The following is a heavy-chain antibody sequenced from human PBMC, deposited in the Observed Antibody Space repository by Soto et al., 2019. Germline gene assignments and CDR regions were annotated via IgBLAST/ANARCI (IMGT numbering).Heavy chain of an antibody. D-gene: IGHD3-10*01. Sequence: QVQLVESGGGVVQPGRSLRLSCAASGFTFSIYGMHWVRQSPDKGLEWVAVISSDGTNKYYADSVKGRFTISRDNSNNTLYLEMNRLRAEDTAEYYCAKTIVRGGLCNWFDSWVQGSLVSVSS. V-gene: IGHV3-30*18. CDR1: GFTFSIYG. CDR2: ISSDGTNK. CDR3: AKTIVRGGLCNWFDS. J-gene: IGHJ5*01.